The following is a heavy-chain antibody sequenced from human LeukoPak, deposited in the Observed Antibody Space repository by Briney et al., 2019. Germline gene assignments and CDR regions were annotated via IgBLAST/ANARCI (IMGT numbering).Heavy chain of an antibody. Sequence: APLRVSSTPSVYMFTTYGVSCVPQAPGQGLERMGWISAYNGKTNYAQKLQGRVTMTTDTSTSRVYMELRSLTSDDPAVYYCARDVITFGGVNRNSAGYWGQGTLVTVSS. CDR1: VYMFTTYG. J-gene: IGHJ4*02. CDR3: ARDVITFGGVNRNSAGY. D-gene: IGHD3-16*01. V-gene: IGHV1-18*01. CDR2: ISAYNGKT.